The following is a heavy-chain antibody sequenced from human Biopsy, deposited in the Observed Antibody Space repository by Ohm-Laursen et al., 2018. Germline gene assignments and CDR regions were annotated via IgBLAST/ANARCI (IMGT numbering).Heavy chain of an antibody. CDR3: AREEDNSGYDYYGMDV. V-gene: IGHV1-18*01. CDR2: ISAYNGNR. D-gene: IGHD3-22*01. J-gene: IGHJ6*02. Sequence: SSVKVSCKASGYTFPSYGISWVRQAPGQGLEWMGWISAYNGNRNYAQKFQGRVTMTTDTSTSTAYVELRSLRSDDTAVYFCAREEDNSGYDYYGMDVWGQGTTVTVSS. CDR1: GYTFPSYG.